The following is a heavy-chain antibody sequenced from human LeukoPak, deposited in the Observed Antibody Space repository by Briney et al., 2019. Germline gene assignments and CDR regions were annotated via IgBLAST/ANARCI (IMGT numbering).Heavy chain of an antibody. V-gene: IGHV1-46*01. J-gene: IGHJ4*02. CDR2: INPSGGST. CDR3: ARDSVPGYSSSWWVY. CDR1: GYTFTSYY. Sequence: GASVKVSCKASGYTFTSYYMHWVRQAPGQGLEWMGIINPSGGSTSYAQKFQGRVTMTRDTSTSTVYMELSSLRSEDTAVYYCARDSVPGYSSSWWVYWGQGTLVTVSS. D-gene: IGHD6-13*01.